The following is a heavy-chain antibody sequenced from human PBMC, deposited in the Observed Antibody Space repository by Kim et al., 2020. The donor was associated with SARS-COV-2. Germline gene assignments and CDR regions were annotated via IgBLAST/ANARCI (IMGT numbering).Heavy chain of an antibody. J-gene: IGHJ4*02. D-gene: IGHD6-13*01. CDR3: ARGERQQVGVRGGDY. Sequence: ASVKVSCKASGYTFTTYYMHWVRQAPGQGLEWMGILNASNGGIKYAQKFEGRVTMTRDTSTSTMNMELRGLTSEDTAVYYCARGERQQVGVRGGDYWGQGTLVTVSS. CDR1: GYTFTTYY. V-gene: IGHV1-46*01. CDR2: LNASNGGI.